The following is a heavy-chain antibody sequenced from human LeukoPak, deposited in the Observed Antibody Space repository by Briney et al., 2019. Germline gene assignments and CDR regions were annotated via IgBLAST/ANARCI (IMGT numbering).Heavy chain of an antibody. CDR1: GYTFTGYY. CDR3: ARGLLRRFGARGDYYYMDV. D-gene: IGHD3-10*01. J-gene: IGHJ6*03. V-gene: IGHV1-2*02. CDR2: INPNSGGT. Sequence: ASVKVSCKASGYTFTGYYMHWVRQAPGQGLEWMGWINPNSGGTNYAQKFQGRVTMTRDTSISTAYMELSSLRSEDTAVYYCARGLLRRFGARGDYYYMDVWGKGTTVTVSS.